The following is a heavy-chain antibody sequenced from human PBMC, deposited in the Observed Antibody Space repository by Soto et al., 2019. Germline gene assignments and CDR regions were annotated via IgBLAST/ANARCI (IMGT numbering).Heavy chain of an antibody. CDR3: ASYHLNSYYYGMDV. CDR2: ISAYNGNT. Sequence: QVQLVQSGAAVKKPGASVKVSCKASGYTFTSYGFSWVRQAPGQGLEWMGWISAYNGNTNYAQKLQGRVTMTTDTSTSTAYMELRSLRSDDTAVYYCASYHLNSYYYGMDVLGQGTTVTVSS. CDR1: GYTFTSYG. J-gene: IGHJ6*02. V-gene: IGHV1-18*01.